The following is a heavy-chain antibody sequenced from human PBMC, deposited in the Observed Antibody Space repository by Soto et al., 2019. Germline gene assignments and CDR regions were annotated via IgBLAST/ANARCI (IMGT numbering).Heavy chain of an antibody. J-gene: IGHJ4*02. D-gene: IGHD3-22*01. Sequence: GASVKVSCKASGYTLTGYYMHWVRQAPGQGLEWMGWINPNSGGTNYAQKFQGWVTMTRDTSISTAYMELSRLRSDDTAVYYCARAGSYYYDSSGYFYWGQGTLVTVSS. CDR3: ARAGSYYYDSSGYFY. V-gene: IGHV1-2*04. CDR1: GYTLTGYY. CDR2: INPNSGGT.